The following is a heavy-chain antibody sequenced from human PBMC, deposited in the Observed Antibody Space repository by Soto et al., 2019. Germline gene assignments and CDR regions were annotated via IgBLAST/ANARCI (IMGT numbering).Heavy chain of an antibody. CDR2: IDYSGGTT. D-gene: IGHD6-19*01. CDR1: GFTFSILA. V-gene: IGHV3-23*01. Sequence: GGSLRLSCAASGFTFSILAMVWVRQAPGKGLEWVSVIDYSGGTTYYTDSVKGRFIISRDNSKKMLYLQMNSLRAEDTAVYYCAKDAARTSGWYYFDYWGQGALVTVSS. CDR3: AKDAARTSGWYYFDY. J-gene: IGHJ4*02.